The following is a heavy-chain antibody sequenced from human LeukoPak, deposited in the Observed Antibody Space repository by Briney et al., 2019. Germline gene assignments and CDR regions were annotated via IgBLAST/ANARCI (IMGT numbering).Heavy chain of an antibody. D-gene: IGHD6-19*01. CDR3: ARGGPNSGGWTLDH. CDR2: INGDNGNT. CDR1: GYTFSSYA. J-gene: IGHJ4*02. V-gene: IGHV1-3*03. Sequence: ASVKVSCKTSGYTFSSYAMHWVRQAPGQRLEWMGCINGDNGNTQYSQEFQGRVTFTRDTSASTAYMELSSLTSEDKAVFYCARGGPNSGGWTLDHWGQGTLVSVSS.